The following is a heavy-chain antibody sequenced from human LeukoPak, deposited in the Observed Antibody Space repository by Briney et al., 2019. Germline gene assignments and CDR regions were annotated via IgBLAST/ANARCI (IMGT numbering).Heavy chain of an antibody. D-gene: IGHD2-8*02. CDR3: ARWDAYYTGGIGYSGDFAFDF. CDR1: GFTFSYYY. V-gene: IGHV3-7*01. J-gene: IGHJ3*01. CDR2: MKGDGSVK. Sequence: GGSLRLSCAASGFTFSYYYMSGVRQAPGKGLEWVASMKGDGSVKHFLDSVEGRFTISRDNAKNSLYLQMNSLRTEDTAIYYCARWDAYYTGGIGYSGDFAFDFWGQGTLVTVSS.